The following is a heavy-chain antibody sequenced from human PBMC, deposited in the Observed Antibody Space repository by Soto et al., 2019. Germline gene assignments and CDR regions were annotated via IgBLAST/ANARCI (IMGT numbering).Heavy chain of an antibody. CDR1: GYTFNNYD. V-gene: IGHV1-8*02. D-gene: IGHD3-10*01. J-gene: IGHJ5*01. Sequence: VKVSCKASGYTFNNYDIHWVRQAPGHGLEWMGWMNPNSGNTGYAQDFRGRVTMTQNTAIGTAYMELSSLRSDDTATYYCTRAYGAETFDFWGQGTRVTVSS. CDR3: TRAYGAETFDF. CDR2: MNPNSGNT.